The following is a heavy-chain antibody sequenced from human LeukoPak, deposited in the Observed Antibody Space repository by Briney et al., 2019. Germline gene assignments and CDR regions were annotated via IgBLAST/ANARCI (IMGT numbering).Heavy chain of an antibody. CDR1: GFTFSSYS. CDR3: ASYERITMVRGVIPPPGNWFDP. J-gene: IGHJ5*02. CDR2: ISSSSSYI. Sequence: PGGSLRLSRAASGFTFSSYSMNWVRQAPGKVLEWVSSISSSSSYIYYADSVKGRFTISRDNAKNSLYLQMNSLRAEDTAVYYCASYERITMVRGVIPPPGNWFDPWGQGTLVTVSS. D-gene: IGHD3-10*01. V-gene: IGHV3-21*01.